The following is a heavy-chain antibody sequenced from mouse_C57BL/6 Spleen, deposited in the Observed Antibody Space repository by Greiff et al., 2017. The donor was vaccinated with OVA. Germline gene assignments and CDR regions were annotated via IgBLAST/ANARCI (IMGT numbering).Heavy chain of an antibody. J-gene: IGHJ3*01. CDR3: AKAEDYDAWFAY. V-gene: IGHV5-17*01. D-gene: IGHD2-4*01. CDR1: GFTFSDYG. Sequence: DVMLVESGGGLVKPGGSLKLSCAASGFTFSDYGMHWVRQAPEKGLEWVAYISSGSSTIYYADTVKGRFTISRDNAKNTLFLQMTSLRSEDTAMYYCAKAEDYDAWFAYWGQGTLVTVSA. CDR2: ISSGSSTI.